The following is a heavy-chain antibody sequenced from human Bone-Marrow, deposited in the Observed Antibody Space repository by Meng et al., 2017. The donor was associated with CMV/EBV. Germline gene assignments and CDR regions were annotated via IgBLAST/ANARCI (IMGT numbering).Heavy chain of an antibody. CDR2: IIPILGIA. J-gene: IGHJ4*02. CDR1: GGTFSSYT. D-gene: IGHD1-26*01. CDR3: ARGVGRSYPFDY. V-gene: IGHV1-69*02. Sequence: SVKVSCKASGGTFSSYTISWVRQAPGQGLEWMGRIIPILGIANYAQKFQGRVTITADKSTSTAYMELSSLRSEDTAVYYCARGVGRSYPFDYCGQGTLVTVSS.